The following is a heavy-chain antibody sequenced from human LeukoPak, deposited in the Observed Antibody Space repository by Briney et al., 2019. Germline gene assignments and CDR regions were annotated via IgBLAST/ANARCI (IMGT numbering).Heavy chain of an antibody. V-gene: IGHV3-21*01. CDR3: ARDSGYDFVPYYFDY. D-gene: IGHD5-12*01. CDR2: ITSSSGYI. J-gene: IGHJ4*02. CDR1: GFTFSSYS. Sequence: GGSLRLSCAASGFTFSSYSMNWVRQAPGKGLEWVSSITSSSGYIYYADSVKGRFTISRDNAKNSLYLQMNSLRAEDTAVYCCARDSGYDFVPYYFDYWGQGTLVTVSS.